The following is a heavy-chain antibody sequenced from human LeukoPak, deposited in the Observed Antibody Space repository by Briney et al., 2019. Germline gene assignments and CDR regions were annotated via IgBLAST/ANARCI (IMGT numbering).Heavy chain of an antibody. D-gene: IGHD2-2*01. CDR3: ARASISLVVPAAKNWFDP. Sequence: GASVKVSCKASGYTFTSYGISWVRQAPGQGLEWMGWISAYNGNTNYAQELQGRVTMTTDTSTSTAYMELRSLRSDDTAVYYCARASISLVVPAAKNWFDPWGQGTLVTVSS. J-gene: IGHJ5*02. V-gene: IGHV1-18*04. CDR2: ISAYNGNT. CDR1: GYTFTSYG.